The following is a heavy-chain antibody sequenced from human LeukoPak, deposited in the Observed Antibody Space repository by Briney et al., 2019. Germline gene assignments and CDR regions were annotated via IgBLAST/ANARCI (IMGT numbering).Heavy chain of an antibody. Sequence: SETLSLTCTVSGYSISSGYYWGWIRQPPGKGLEWIGSIYHSGSTYYNPSLKSRVTISVDTSKNQFSLKLSSVTAADTAVYYCARVADEWLRTQGMDVWGKGTTVTVSS. D-gene: IGHD5-12*01. CDR3: ARVADEWLRTQGMDV. J-gene: IGHJ6*03. CDR1: GYSISSGYY. V-gene: IGHV4-38-2*02. CDR2: IYHSGST.